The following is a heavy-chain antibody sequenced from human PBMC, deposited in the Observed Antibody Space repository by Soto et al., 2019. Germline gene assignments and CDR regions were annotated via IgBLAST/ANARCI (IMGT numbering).Heavy chain of an antibody. D-gene: IGHD3-22*01. CDR2: ISAYNGNT. CDR3: ARVAIYYYDSSGYYLDAFDI. J-gene: IGHJ3*02. Sequence: QVQLVQSGAEVKKPGASVKVSCKASGYTFTSYGISWVRQAHGLGLEWMGWISAYNGNTNYAQKLQGRVTMTTDTSTSTAYMELRSLRSDDTAVYYCARVAIYYYDSSGYYLDAFDIWGQGTMVTVSS. V-gene: IGHV1-18*01. CDR1: GYTFTSYG.